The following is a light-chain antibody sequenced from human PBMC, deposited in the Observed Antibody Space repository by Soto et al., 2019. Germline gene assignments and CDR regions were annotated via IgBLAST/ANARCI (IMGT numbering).Light chain of an antibody. CDR2: DTS. J-gene: IGKJ5*01. Sequence: EIVLTQSPATLSLSPLEIATLSFRAIQSIAGYLAWYQKKPGQAPRLLIYDTSNRVTGVPARFSGSGSGTDFTLSISSLEPEDFAVYYCQQRSNWPPITFGQGTRLEIK. CDR3: QQRSNWPPIT. CDR1: QSIAGY. V-gene: IGKV3-11*01.